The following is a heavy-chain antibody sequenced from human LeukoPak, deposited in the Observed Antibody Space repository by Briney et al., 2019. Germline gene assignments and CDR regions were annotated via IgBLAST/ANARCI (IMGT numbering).Heavy chain of an antibody. CDR2: IKQDGSEK. Sequence: GGSLRLSCAASGFTFSSYWMSWVRQAPGKGLEWVANIKQDGSEKYYVDSVKGRFTISRDNAKNSLYLQMNSLRAEDTVVYYCARDMTLGLFDYWGQGTLVTVSS. V-gene: IGHV3-7*01. D-gene: IGHD3-16*01. J-gene: IGHJ4*02. CDR1: GFTFSSYW. CDR3: ARDMTLGLFDY.